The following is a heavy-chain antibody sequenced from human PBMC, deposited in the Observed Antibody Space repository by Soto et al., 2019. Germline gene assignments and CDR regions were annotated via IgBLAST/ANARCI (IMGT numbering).Heavy chain of an antibody. CDR3: GAVASNADFYGKDV. CDR1: GGSISSYY. D-gene: IGHD6-19*01. J-gene: IGHJ6*02. V-gene: IGHV4-59*12. Sequence: PSETLSLTCTVSGGSISSYYWSWIRQPPGKGLEWIGEVYHSGGTNYNPSLKSRVTISEDTSKNQFSLKLKSVTAADTAVYYCGAVASNADFYGKDVWGQGTTVTVSS. CDR2: VYHSGGT.